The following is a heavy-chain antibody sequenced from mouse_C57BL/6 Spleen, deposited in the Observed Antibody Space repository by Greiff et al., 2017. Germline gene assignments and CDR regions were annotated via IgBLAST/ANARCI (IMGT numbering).Heavy chain of an antibody. J-gene: IGHJ2*01. CDR3: APGLRGFDY. CDR1: GYTFTSYW. Sequence: VKLQQPGAELVKPGASVKLSCKASGYTFTSYWMQWVKQRPGQGLEWIGEIDPSDSYTNYNQKFKGKATLTVDTSSSTAYMQLSSLTSEDSAVYYCAPGLRGFDYWGQGTTLTVSS. CDR2: IDPSDSYT. V-gene: IGHV1-50*01.